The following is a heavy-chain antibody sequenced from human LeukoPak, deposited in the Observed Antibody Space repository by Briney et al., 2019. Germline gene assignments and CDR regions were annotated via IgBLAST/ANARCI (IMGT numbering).Heavy chain of an antibody. Sequence: SETLSLTCTVSGGSISSYYWSWIRQPPGKGLEWIGYIYYGGSTNYNPSLKSRVTISVDTSKNQFSLKLSSVTAADTAVYYCARGYGDLLHNYYYYYYMDVWGKGTTVTVSS. J-gene: IGHJ6*03. V-gene: IGHV4-59*01. D-gene: IGHD4-17*01. CDR3: ARGYGDLLHNYYYYYYMDV. CDR2: IYYGGST. CDR1: GGSISSYY.